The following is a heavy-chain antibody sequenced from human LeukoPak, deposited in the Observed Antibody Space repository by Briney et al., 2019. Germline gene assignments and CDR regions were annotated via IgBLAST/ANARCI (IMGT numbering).Heavy chain of an antibody. CDR2: LSPLLTT. Sequence: SVKVSCKASGYTFKFNGISWVRQAPGQGLEWMGGLSPLLTTYAQKFRGRVTISADESTNTVYMDLSTLTSEDTAVYFCARDREVAARPGGWFDPWGQGTQVTVSS. CDR1: GYTFKFNG. D-gene: IGHD6-6*01. V-gene: IGHV1-69*10. CDR3: ARDREVAARPGGWFDP. J-gene: IGHJ5*02.